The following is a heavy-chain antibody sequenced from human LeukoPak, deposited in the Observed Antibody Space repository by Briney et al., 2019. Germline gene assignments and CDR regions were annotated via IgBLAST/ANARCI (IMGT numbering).Heavy chain of an antibody. CDR3: ARNPSGDPQGIDY. Sequence: PGESLKISCKGSGYNFSKYWIGWVRQMPGKGLEWMGIVYPDDSDVIYTASFEGHVTISAEKSTNTAYLQWRSLKASDTAMYYCARNPSGDPQGIDYWGQGTLVTVPS. CDR2: VYPDDSDV. J-gene: IGHJ4*02. CDR1: GYNFSKYW. V-gene: IGHV5-51*01. D-gene: IGHD2-21*02.